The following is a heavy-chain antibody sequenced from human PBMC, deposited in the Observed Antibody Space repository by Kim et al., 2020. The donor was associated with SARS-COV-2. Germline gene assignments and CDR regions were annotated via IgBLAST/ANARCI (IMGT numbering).Heavy chain of an antibody. V-gene: IGHV3-21*01. Sequence: ADSLEGPFTVSRDNAKNSLYLQMNSLRAEDTAVYYCARVHDSSGYYYDYWGQGTLVTVSS. D-gene: IGHD3-22*01. CDR3: ARVHDSSGYYYDY. J-gene: IGHJ4*02.